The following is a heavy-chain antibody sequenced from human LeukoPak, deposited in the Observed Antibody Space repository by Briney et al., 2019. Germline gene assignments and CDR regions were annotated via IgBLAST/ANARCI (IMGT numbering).Heavy chain of an antibody. Sequence: SETLSLTCAVYGGSFSGYYWSWIRQHPGKGPEWIGYIHYTGSTYYNPSLESRVTMSVYRSENQFSLKLSPVTAADTAVYYCARDAVGDIVATINYWGQGTLVTVSS. J-gene: IGHJ4*02. V-gene: IGHV4-31*11. D-gene: IGHD5-12*01. CDR2: IHYTGST. CDR3: ARDAVGDIVATINY. CDR1: GGSFSGYY.